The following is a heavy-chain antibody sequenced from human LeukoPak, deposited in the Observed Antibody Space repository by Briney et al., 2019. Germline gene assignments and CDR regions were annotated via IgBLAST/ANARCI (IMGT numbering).Heavy chain of an antibody. CDR1: GYTFTAYY. Sequence: ASVKVSCKASGYTFTAYYIHWVRQAPGQGLEWMGWINPNSGGTNYAQKFQGRVTITRDTSITTAYMELSRLGSDDTAVYYCARDTSYYGKSLTYSGQGTLVTVSS. CDR3: ARDTSYYGKSLTY. D-gene: IGHD3-10*01. V-gene: IGHV1-2*02. J-gene: IGHJ4*02. CDR2: INPNSGGT.